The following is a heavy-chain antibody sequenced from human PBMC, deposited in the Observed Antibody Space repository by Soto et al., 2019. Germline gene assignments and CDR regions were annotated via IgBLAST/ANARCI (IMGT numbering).Heavy chain of an antibody. CDR3: TTPSYCDYDWYFDL. D-gene: IGHD4-17*01. CDR1: GFTFSNAW. CDR2: IKSKTDGGTT. V-gene: IGHV3-15*01. Sequence: EVQLVESGGGLVKPGGSLRLSCAASGFTFSNAWMSWFRQAPGKGLEWVGRIKSKTDGGTTDYAAPVKGRFTISRDDSKNTLYLQMNSLKTEDTAVYYCTTPSYCDYDWYFDLWGRGTLVTVSS. J-gene: IGHJ2*01.